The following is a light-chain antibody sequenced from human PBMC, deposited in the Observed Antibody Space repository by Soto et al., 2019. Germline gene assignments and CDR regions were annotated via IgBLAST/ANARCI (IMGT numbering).Light chain of an antibody. Sequence: DIVMTQSPDSLAVSLGERATINCKSSQSVLYSSNNKNYLGWYQQKTGQPPKLLIYWASTRESGVPDRFSGSGSGTDFTLTISSLQAEDVAFYYCQQYYSIPITFGQGTRLELK. V-gene: IGKV4-1*01. J-gene: IGKJ5*01. CDR3: QQYYSIPIT. CDR2: WAS. CDR1: QSVLYSSNNKNY.